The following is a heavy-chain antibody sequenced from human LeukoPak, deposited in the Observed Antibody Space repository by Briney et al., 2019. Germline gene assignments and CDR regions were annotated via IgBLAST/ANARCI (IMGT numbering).Heavy chain of an antibody. CDR2: IYYSGST. CDR1: GGSISSSSYY. Sequence: PSETLSLTCTVSGGSISSSSYYWGWIRQPPGKGLEWIGSIYYSGSTYYNPSLKSRVTISVDTSKNQFSLKLSSVTAADTAVYYCARGLRLGYCSGGSCYLDYWGQGTLVTVSS. V-gene: IGHV4-39*07. CDR3: ARGLRLGYCSGGSCYLDY. D-gene: IGHD2-15*01. J-gene: IGHJ4*02.